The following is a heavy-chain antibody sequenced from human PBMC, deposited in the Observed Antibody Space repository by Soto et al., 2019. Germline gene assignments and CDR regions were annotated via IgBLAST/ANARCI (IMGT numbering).Heavy chain of an antibody. Sequence: GGSLRLSCAASGFTFSNAWMSWVRQAPGKGLEWVGRIKSKTDGGTTDYAAPVKGRFTISRDDSKNTLYLQMNSLKTEDTAVYYCTTGSIVLMVYAIHAEYFQHWGQGTLVTVSS. V-gene: IGHV3-15*01. CDR2: IKSKTDGGTT. J-gene: IGHJ1*01. CDR1: GFTFSNAW. D-gene: IGHD2-8*01. CDR3: TTGSIVLMVYAIHAEYFQH.